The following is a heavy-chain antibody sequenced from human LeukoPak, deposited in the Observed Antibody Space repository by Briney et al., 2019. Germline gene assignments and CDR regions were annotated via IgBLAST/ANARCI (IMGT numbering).Heavy chain of an antibody. V-gene: IGHV3-72*01. Sequence: GGSLRLSCSVSGFTFSDHYMDWVRQAPGKGLDWAGRSRNRAHSYTTEYAASVKGRFTVSRADSENLLYLQMNSLKTDDTAVYYCVALIRGLGYWGQGTLVTVSS. CDR3: VALIRGLGY. D-gene: IGHD3-10*01. CDR2: SRNRAHSYTT. J-gene: IGHJ4*02. CDR1: GFTFSDHY.